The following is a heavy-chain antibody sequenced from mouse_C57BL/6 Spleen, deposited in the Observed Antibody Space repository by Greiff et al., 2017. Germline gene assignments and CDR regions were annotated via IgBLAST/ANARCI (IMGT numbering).Heavy chain of an antibody. V-gene: IGHV1-64*01. Sequence: QVQLQQPGAELVKPGASVKLSCKASGYTFTSYWMHWVKQRPGQGLEWIGMIHPTSGSTNYNEKFKSKATLTVDKSSSTAYMQLSSLTSEDSAVYYCARPPAYYSNYFDYWGQGTTLTVSS. CDR3: ARPPAYYSNYFDY. CDR1: GYTFTSYW. J-gene: IGHJ2*01. CDR2: IHPTSGST. D-gene: IGHD2-5*01.